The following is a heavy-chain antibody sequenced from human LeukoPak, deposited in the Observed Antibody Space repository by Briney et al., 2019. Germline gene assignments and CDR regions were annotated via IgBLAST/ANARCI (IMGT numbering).Heavy chain of an antibody. CDR1: GLTLSRYR. CDR3: ARHHDYGDYSDY. V-gene: IGHV3-21*01. CDR2: ISSSSSYI. Sequence: GGSLRLSCAASGLTLSRYRMRWVRQAGGEGVEWVSSISSSSSYIYYADSVKGRFTISRDNAKNSLYLQMNSLRAEDTAVYYCARHHDYGDYSDYWGQGTLVTVSS. J-gene: IGHJ4*02. D-gene: IGHD4-17*01.